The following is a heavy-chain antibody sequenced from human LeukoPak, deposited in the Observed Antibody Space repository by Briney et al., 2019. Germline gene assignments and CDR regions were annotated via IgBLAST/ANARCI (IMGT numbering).Heavy chain of an antibody. J-gene: IGHJ6*02. D-gene: IGHD3-10*01. Sequence: GGSLRLSCAASGFTFSSYAMSWVRQAPGKGLEWVSAISGSGGSTYYAGSVKGRFTISRDNSKNTLYLQMNSLRAEDTAVYYCAKVVSGSYYLPTYYYYGMDVWGQGTTVTVSS. V-gene: IGHV3-23*01. CDR3: AKVVSGSYYLPTYYYYGMDV. CDR1: GFTFSSYA. CDR2: ISGSGGST.